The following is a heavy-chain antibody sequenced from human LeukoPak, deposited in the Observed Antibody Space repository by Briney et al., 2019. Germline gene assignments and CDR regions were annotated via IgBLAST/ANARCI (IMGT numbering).Heavy chain of an antibody. V-gene: IGHV1-46*01. CDR3: ARSGEMATITDPYYYYGMDV. D-gene: IGHD5-24*01. CDR1: GYTFTSYY. Sequence: ASVKVSCKASGYTFTSYYMHWVRQAPGQGLEWMGVINPSGGSTSYAQKFQGRVTMTRDTSTSTVYMELSSLRSEDTAVYYCARSGEMATITDPYYYYGMDVWGQGTTVTVSS. CDR2: INPSGGST. J-gene: IGHJ6*02.